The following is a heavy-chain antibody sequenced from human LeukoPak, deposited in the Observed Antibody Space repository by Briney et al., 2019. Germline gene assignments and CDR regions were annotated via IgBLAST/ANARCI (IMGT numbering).Heavy chain of an antibody. CDR1: GFTFSSYS. CDR2: ISSSSSYI. J-gene: IGHJ4*02. Sequence: PGGSLRLSCAASGFTFSSYSMNWVRQAPGKGLEWVSSISSSSSYIYYADSVKGRFTISRDNAKNSLYLQMNSLRAEDTAVYYCARDARDVKPSAVAGTQKGDYRGQGTLVTVSS. V-gene: IGHV3-21*01. CDR3: ARDARDVKPSAVAGTQKGDY. D-gene: IGHD6-19*01.